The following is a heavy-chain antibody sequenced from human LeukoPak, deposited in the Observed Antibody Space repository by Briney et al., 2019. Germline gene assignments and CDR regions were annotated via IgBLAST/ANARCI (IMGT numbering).Heavy chain of an antibody. CDR3: ARDVGSSWYGVDY. CDR1: GYTFTNYG. D-gene: IGHD6-13*01. J-gene: IGHJ4*02. CDR2: INTYNENT. V-gene: IGHV1-18*01. Sequence: ASVKVSCKASGYTFTNYGISWVRQAPGQGLEWMGWINTYNENTNYAQKLQGRVTMTTDTSTSTAYMELRSLRSGDTAVYYCARDVGSSWYGVDYWGQGTLVTVSS.